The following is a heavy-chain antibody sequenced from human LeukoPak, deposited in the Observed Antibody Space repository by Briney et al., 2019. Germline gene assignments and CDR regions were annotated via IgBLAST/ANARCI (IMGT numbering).Heavy chain of an antibody. J-gene: IGHJ4*02. V-gene: IGHV2-5*01. CDR2: TYWNKDK. CDR1: GFALSTTGVD. D-gene: IGHD5-18*01. Sequence: ESGPRLVNPTETLTLTCTFSGFALSTTGVDVSCIRQPPVIALAWLAVTYWNKDKNYSPSLKSRLTITKDTSKNQVVLTMTNMDPVDTATYYCAHADTAMVHIDYWGQGTLVTVSS. CDR3: AHADTAMVHIDY.